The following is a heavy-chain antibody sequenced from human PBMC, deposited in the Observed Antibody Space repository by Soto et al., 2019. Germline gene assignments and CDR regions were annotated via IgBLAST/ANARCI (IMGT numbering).Heavy chain of an antibody. CDR2: VSGSNGNT. CDR1: GYTFINHG. CDR3: ARDFYPPAYYFDP. J-gene: IGHJ4*02. V-gene: IGHV1-18*04. Sequence: QVQLVQSEAEVKKPGASVKVSCEASGYTFINHGISWVRQAPGQGLEWMGWVSGSNGNTKYAQKFQGRVTMTTETSTRPAHMELPNLRSDDTAVYFCARDFYPPAYYFDPWGQGTLVTVPS.